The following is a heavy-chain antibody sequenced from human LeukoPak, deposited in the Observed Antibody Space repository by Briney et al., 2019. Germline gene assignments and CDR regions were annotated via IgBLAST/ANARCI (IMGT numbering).Heavy chain of an antibody. CDR3: TRRRRDVNERWLQLRDYYYYYYYMDV. J-gene: IGHJ6*03. Sequence: GGSLRLSCAASGFTSSSYSMNWVRQAPGKGLEWVSYISSSSSTIYYADSVKGRFTISRDNAKNSLYLQMNSLRAEDTAVYYCTRRRRDVNERWLQLRDYYYYYYYMDVWGKGTTVTISS. V-gene: IGHV3-48*01. CDR1: GFTSSSYS. CDR2: ISSSSSTI. D-gene: IGHD5-24*01.